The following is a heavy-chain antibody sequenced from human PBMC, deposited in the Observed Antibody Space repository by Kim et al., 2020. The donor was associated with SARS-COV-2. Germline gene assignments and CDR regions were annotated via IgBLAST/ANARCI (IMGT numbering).Heavy chain of an antibody. CDR1: GITFSNYA. V-gene: IGHV3-30-3*01. J-gene: IGHJ5*02. D-gene: IGHD3-22*01. CDR3: ARGHSSGFPPSGWFDP. Sequence: GGSLRLSCAASGITFSNYAMHWVRQAPGKGLEWVAVISYDGSNKYYADSVKGRFTISRDNSKNTLYLQMNSLRAEDTAVYYCARGHSSGFPPSGWFDPWGQGTLVTVSS. CDR2: ISYDGSNK.